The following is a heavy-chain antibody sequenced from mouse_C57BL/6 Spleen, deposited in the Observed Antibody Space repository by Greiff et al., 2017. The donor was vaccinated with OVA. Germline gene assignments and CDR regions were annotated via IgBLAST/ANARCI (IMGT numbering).Heavy chain of an antibody. Sequence: VQLVESGPGLVAPSQSLSITCTVSGFSLTSYGVSWVRQPPGKGLEWLGVIWGDGSTNYHSALISRLSNSKDNSKSQVFLKLNSLQTDDTAPYYCATRDGNTYYYAMDYWGQGTSVTVSS. CDR1: GFSLTSYG. V-gene: IGHV2-3*01. CDR2: IWGDGST. CDR3: ATRDGNTYYYAMDY. J-gene: IGHJ4*01. D-gene: IGHD2-1*01.